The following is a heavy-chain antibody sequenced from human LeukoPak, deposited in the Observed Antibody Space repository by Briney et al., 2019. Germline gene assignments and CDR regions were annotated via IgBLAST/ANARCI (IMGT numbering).Heavy chain of an antibody. CDR3: ARDETDIVVVPAAMRGRYYYSMDV. Sequence: GGSLRLSCAASGFTFSSYWMSWVRQAPGKGLEWVANIKQDGSEKYYVDSVKGRFTISRDNAKDSLYLQMNSLRAEDTAVYYCARDETDIVVVPAAMRGRYYYSMDVWGKGTTVTVSS. CDR2: IKQDGSEK. J-gene: IGHJ6*04. D-gene: IGHD2-2*01. CDR1: GFTFSSYW. V-gene: IGHV3-7*03.